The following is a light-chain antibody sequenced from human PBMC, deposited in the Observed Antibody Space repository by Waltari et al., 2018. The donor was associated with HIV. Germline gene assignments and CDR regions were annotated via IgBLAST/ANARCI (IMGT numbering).Light chain of an antibody. CDR3: LSADSSGTYWV. CDR1: ALPTKY. CDR2: KDK. V-gene: IGLV3-16*01. Sequence: SYELTQPPSVSVSHGQMARITCSGEALPTKYFSWYQQKPGQAPVLVIYKDKERPSGIPERFSGSSSGTMVTLTISGVQAEDEADYYCLSADSSGTYWVFGGGTEVTVL. J-gene: IGLJ3*02.